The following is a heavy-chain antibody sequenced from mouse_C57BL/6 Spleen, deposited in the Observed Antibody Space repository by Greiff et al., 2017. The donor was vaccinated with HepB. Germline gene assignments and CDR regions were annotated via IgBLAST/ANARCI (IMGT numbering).Heavy chain of an antibody. CDR1: GFTFSDYG. Sequence: DVKLVESGGGLVKPGGSLKLSCAASGFTFSDYGMHWVRQAPEKGLEWVAYISSGSSTIYYADTVKGRFTISRDNAKNTLFLQMTSLRSEDTAMYYCASREGYYEFAYWGQGTLVTVSA. J-gene: IGHJ3*01. CDR3: ASREGYYEFAY. CDR2: ISSGSSTI. V-gene: IGHV5-17*01. D-gene: IGHD2-3*01.